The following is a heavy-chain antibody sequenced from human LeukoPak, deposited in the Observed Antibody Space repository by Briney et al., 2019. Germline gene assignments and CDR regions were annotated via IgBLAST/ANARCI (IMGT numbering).Heavy chain of an antibody. CDR1: GFTFSSYA. J-gene: IGHJ4*02. V-gene: IGHV3-23*01. D-gene: IGHD3-10*01. CDR2: ISGSGGST. Sequence: GGSLRLSCAASGFTFSSYAMSWVRQAQGKGLEWVSAISGSGGSTYYADSVKGRFTISRDNSKNTLYLQMNSLRAEDTAVYYCAKGSFTSWFRELMSPDYWGQGTLVTVSS. CDR3: AKGSFTSWFRELMSPDY.